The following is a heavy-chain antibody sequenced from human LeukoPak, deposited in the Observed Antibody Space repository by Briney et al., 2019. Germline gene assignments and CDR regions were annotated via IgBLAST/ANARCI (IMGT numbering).Heavy chain of an antibody. CDR3: AKVIRVYDSSGYYY. CDR2: ISGSGGST. Sequence: GGSLRLSCATSGFTFSSYAMSWVRQAPGKGLEWVSAISGSGGSTYYADSVKGRFTISRDNSKNTLYLQMNSLRAEDTAVYYCAKVIRVYDSSGYYYWGQGTLVTVSS. V-gene: IGHV3-23*01. D-gene: IGHD3-22*01. J-gene: IGHJ4*02. CDR1: GFTFSSYA.